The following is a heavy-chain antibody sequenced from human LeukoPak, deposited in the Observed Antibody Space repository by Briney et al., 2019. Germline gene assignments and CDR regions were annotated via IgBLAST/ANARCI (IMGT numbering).Heavy chain of an antibody. CDR2: INPSGGST. CDR3: AATPGIAPVGIIGIDF. D-gene: IGHD6-13*01. CDR1: GYTFTSYY. V-gene: IGHV1-46*01. J-gene: IGHJ4*02. Sequence: ASVKVSCKASGYTFTSYYMHWVRQAPGQGLEWMGIINPSGGSTNYAQKFQGRVIMTRDMSTSTVYMELSSLRSEDTAVYYCAATPGIAPVGIIGIDFWGQGTLLTVSS.